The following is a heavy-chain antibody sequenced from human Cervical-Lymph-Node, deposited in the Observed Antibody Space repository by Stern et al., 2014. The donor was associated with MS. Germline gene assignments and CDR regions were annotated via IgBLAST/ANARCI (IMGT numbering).Heavy chain of an antibody. CDR3: ARGAPPEN. J-gene: IGHJ4*02. V-gene: IGHV5-51*03. CDR2: IYPSDSDP. CDR1: GYSFTNYW. Sequence: QLVQSGAEVKKPGESLKISCKTAGYSFTNYWIGWVRQMPGKGLEWMEIIYPSDSDPRSSPSFQGQVITSADKSIGTAYLQWRSLKASDSGIYYCARGAPPENWGQGTLVTVSS. D-gene: IGHD1-26*01.